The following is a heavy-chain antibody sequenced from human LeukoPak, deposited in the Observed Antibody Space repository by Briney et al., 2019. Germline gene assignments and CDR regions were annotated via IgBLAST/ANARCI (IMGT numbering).Heavy chain of an antibody. J-gene: IGHJ4*02. V-gene: IGHV3-21*01. CDR3: ARDRSDYYDSSGYYHGELDY. D-gene: IGHD3-22*01. Sequence: PGGSLRLSCAASGFTFSSYSMNWVRQAPGKGLEWVSSISSSSSYIFYADSVKGRFTISRDNAKNSPYLQMNSLRAEDTAVYYCARDRSDYYDSSGYYHGELDYWGQGTLVTVSS. CDR1: GFTFSSYS. CDR2: ISSSSSYI.